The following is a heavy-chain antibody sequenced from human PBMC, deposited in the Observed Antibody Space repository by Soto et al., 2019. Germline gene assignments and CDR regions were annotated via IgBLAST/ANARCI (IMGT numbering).Heavy chain of an antibody. Sequence: QLQLQESGPGLVKPSETLSLTCTVSGGSISSSSYYWGWIRQPPGKGLEWIGSIYYSGSTYYNPSLKSRVTISVDTSKNQFSLKLSSVTAADTAVYYCASLRGYSYDPRVDYWGQGTLVTVSS. CDR2: IYYSGST. CDR3: ASLRGYSYDPRVDY. J-gene: IGHJ4*02. D-gene: IGHD5-18*01. CDR1: GGSISSSSYY. V-gene: IGHV4-39*01.